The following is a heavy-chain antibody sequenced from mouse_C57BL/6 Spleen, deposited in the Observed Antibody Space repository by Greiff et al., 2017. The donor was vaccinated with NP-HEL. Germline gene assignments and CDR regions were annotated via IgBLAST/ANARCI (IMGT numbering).Heavy chain of an antibody. CDR2: IYPGDGDT. V-gene: IGHV1-80*01. CDR1: GYAFSSYW. Sequence: VQLQESGAELVKPGASVKISCKASGYAFSSYWMNWVKQRPGKGLEWIGQIYPGDGDTNYNGKFKGKATLTADKSSSTAYMQLSSLTSEDSAVYFCARDTTVVEGAWFAYWGQGTLVTVSA. D-gene: IGHD1-1*01. CDR3: ARDTTVVEGAWFAY. J-gene: IGHJ3*01.